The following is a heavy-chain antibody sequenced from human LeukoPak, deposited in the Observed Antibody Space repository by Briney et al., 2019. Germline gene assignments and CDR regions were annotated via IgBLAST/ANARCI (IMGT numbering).Heavy chain of an antibody. CDR2: ISGSGGST. CDR1: GFTFSSYA. Sequence: GGSLRLSCAASGFTFSSYAMSWVRQAPGKGLEWVSAISGSGGSTYYADSVKGRFTISRGNSKNTLYLQMNSLRAEDTAVYYCAKAPYSRVLRNWFDPWGQGTLVTVSS. CDR3: AKAPYSRVLRNWFDP. V-gene: IGHV3-23*01. J-gene: IGHJ5*02. D-gene: IGHD6-13*01.